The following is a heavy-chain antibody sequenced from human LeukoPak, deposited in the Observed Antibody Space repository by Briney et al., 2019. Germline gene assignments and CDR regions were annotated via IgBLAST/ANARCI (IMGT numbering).Heavy chain of an antibody. V-gene: IGHV1-69*13. Sequence: SVKVSCKAXGGTFSSYAIXXXXXXPGXXXXXXXXXIPIFXTANYAQXXQGXXTXXADESTSAAYMELSSLRSEDTAVYYCASYGDYVTLYYYGMDVWGQGTTVTVSS. CDR2: XIPIFXTA. CDR1: GGTFSSYA. J-gene: IGHJ6*02. CDR3: ASYGDYVTLYYYGMDV. D-gene: IGHD4-17*01.